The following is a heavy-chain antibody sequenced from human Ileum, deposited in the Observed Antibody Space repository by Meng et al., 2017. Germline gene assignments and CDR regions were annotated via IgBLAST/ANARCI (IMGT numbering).Heavy chain of an antibody. CDR2: ISPTGDTT. CDR1: GFTFNIYS. J-gene: IGHJ4*01. CDR3: ATESNFDY. Sequence: EVQVLGSGGGSVQPGGFLRLSCAASGFTFNIYSMSWVRQAPGKGLEWVSFISPTGDTTYYADSVKGRFTISRDNSKNTLFLQMNSLRAEDTAVYYCATESNFDYWGQGTLVTVSS. V-gene: IGHV3-23*01.